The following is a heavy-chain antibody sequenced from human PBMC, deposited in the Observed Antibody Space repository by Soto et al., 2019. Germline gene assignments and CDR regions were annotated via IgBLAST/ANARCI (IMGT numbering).Heavy chain of an antibody. J-gene: IGHJ4*02. CDR3: ARGPSGDKVDS. V-gene: IGHV4-30-4*01. CDR1: GGSISTVDYW. D-gene: IGHD7-27*01. CDR2: IYDGGRT. Sequence: QVQLQESGPGLVKPSQTLSLTCTVSGGSISTVDYWWSWIRQSPDMGLEWIGHIYDGGRTYNNPFLESXXTXSXXTSTRQLSLTLSSVSAADTAVYYCARGPSGDKVDSWGQGTLVTVSS.